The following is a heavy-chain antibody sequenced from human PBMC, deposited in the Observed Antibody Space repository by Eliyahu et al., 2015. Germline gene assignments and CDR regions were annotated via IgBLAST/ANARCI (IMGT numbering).Heavy chain of an antibody. Sequence: EVQLVESGGGLIQPGGSLXLSCXAPEFILSKQYMTWXRQAPGKGLEXVSXISGNAYXAXSVKGRFTISRDSSKNTLYLQMNSLREEDTAVYYCAVFGGSSGGLDPWGQGTLVTVSS. CDR3: AVFGGSSGGLDP. J-gene: IGHJ5*02. CDR2: ISGNA. CDR1: EFILSKQY. D-gene: IGHD3-16*01. V-gene: IGHV3-53*01.